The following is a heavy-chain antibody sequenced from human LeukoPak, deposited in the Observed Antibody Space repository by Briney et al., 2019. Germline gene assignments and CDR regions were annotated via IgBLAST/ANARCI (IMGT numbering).Heavy chain of an antibody. Sequence: GGSLRLSCTVSGFTFSNAWMSWVRQAPGKGLEWLGRLKSKTDGGTTDYAAPVKGRFTISRDDSKNTLYLQMNSLKTEDTAVYYCTTLLWFGEFSNPFDYWGQGTLVTVSS. V-gene: IGHV3-15*01. CDR1: GFTFSNAW. D-gene: IGHD3-10*01. J-gene: IGHJ4*02. CDR3: TTLLWFGEFSNPFDY. CDR2: LKSKTDGGTT.